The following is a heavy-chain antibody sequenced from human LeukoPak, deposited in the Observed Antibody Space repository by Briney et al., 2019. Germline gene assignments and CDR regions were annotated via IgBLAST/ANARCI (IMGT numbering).Heavy chain of an antibody. CDR2: IYYSGST. Sequence: PSETLSLTCTFSGGSISSYYWSWIRQPPGKGLEWIGYIYYSGSTNYNPSLKSRVTISVDTSKNQFSLKLSSVTAADTAVYYCARDRYYGSGFHYFDYWGQGNLVTVSS. CDR3: ARDRYYGSGFHYFDY. J-gene: IGHJ4*02. D-gene: IGHD3-10*01. CDR1: GGSISSYY. V-gene: IGHV4-59*01.